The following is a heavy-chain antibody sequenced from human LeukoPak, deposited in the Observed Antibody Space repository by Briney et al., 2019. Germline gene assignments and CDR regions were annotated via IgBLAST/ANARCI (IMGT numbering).Heavy chain of an antibody. D-gene: IGHD3-3*01. CDR2: IIPIFGTG. CDR1: GGTFANYA. CDR3: AKGHDDFRQFDY. V-gene: IGHV1-69*13. Sequence: SVKVSCKASGGTFANYAISWVRKAPGQGLEWMGGIIPIFGTGDSAQKFQGRLTITADESTRTTYMELSSLRSQDTAVYYCAKGHDDFRQFDYWGQGTLITVSS. J-gene: IGHJ4*02.